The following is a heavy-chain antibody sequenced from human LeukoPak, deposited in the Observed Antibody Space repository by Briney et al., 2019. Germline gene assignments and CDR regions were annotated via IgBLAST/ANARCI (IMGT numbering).Heavy chain of an antibody. CDR2: FYYTGST. CDR3: ASGQFLVSNDY. V-gene: IGHV4-61*01. Sequence: PSETLSLTCTVSGGSVSGGSYYWSWIRQPPGKGLEWIGYFYYTGSTNYNPSLKSRVTIDTSKNQFSLRLSSVTAADTAVYYCASGQFLVSNDYWGQGILITVSS. J-gene: IGHJ4*02. CDR1: GGSVSGGSYY. D-gene: IGHD5/OR15-5a*01.